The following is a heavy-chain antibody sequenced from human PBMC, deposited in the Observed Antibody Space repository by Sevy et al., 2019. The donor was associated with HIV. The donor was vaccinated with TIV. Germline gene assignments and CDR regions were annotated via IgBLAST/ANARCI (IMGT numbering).Heavy chain of an antibody. D-gene: IGHD6-25*01. V-gene: IGHV4-4*02. CDR2: IHHTGST. CDR3: VRAKFGSVLGDALDI. J-gene: IGHJ3*02. Sequence: LSLTCAVSGASITISTWWGWVRQPPGKGLEWIGEIHHTGSTNSNPSLKTRVTLSVDKSKNQFSLNLNSVTAADTAVYYCVRAKFGSVLGDALDIWGQGTMVTVSS. CDR1: GASITISTW.